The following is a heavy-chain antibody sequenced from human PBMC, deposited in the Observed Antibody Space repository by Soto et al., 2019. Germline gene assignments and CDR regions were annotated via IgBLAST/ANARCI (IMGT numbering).Heavy chain of an antibody. Sequence: GGSLSLSCTASGFTFGDYAMSWFRQAPGKGLEWVGFIRSKAYGGTTEYAASVKGRFTISRDDSKSIAYLQMNSLKTEDTAVYYCTRDCSSTSCYAAADYWGQGTLVTVSS. J-gene: IGHJ4*02. CDR3: TRDCSSTSCYAAADY. V-gene: IGHV3-49*03. D-gene: IGHD2-2*01. CDR1: GFTFGDYA. CDR2: IRSKAYGGTT.